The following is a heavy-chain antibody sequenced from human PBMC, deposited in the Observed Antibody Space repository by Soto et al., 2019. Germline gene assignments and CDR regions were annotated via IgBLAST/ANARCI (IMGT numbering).Heavy chain of an antibody. J-gene: IGHJ4*02. D-gene: IGHD2-2*01. CDR2: FDPEDGET. Sequence: GASVKVSCKVSGYTLTELSMHWVRQAPGKGLEWMGGFDPEDGETIYAQKFQGRVTMTEDTSTDTAYMELSSLRSEDTAVYYCATGSNGVVVPAATRGTYYFDYWGQGTLVTVSS. V-gene: IGHV1-24*01. CDR3: ATGSNGVVVPAATRGTYYFDY. CDR1: GYTLTELS.